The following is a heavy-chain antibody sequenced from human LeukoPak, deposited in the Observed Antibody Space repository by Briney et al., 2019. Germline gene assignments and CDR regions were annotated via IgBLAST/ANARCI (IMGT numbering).Heavy chain of an antibody. Sequence: SETLSLTCTVSGGSISSSSYYWGWIRQPPGKGLDWIGNVYYSGSTYYNPSLKSRVAISVDTSKNQFSLKLSAVTAADTAVYFCASVRRGFGESSKYYSYYYMDVWGNGTTVTISS. D-gene: IGHD3-10*01. CDR1: GGSISSSSYY. V-gene: IGHV4-39*01. J-gene: IGHJ6*03. CDR3: ASVRRGFGESSKYYSYYYMDV. CDR2: VYYSGST.